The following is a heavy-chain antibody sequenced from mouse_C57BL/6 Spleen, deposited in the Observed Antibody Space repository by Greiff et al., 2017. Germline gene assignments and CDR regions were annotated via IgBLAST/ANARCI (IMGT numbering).Heavy chain of an antibody. Sequence: EVQGVESGEGLVKPGGSLKLSCAASGFTFSSYAMSWVRQTPEKRLEWVAYISSGGDYIYYADTVKGRFTISRDNARNTLYLQMSSLKSEDTAMYYCTRGNYYGSTFDYWGQGTTLTVSS. D-gene: IGHD1-1*01. CDR2: ISSGGDYI. J-gene: IGHJ2*01. CDR1: GFTFSSYA. CDR3: TRGNYYGSTFDY. V-gene: IGHV5-9-1*02.